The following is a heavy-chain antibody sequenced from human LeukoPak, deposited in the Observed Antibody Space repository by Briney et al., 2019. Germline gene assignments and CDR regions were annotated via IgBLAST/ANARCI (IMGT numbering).Heavy chain of an antibody. CDR3: ARFRSGSYSDFDY. CDR2: MNPNSGNT. CDR1: GYTFTGYY. V-gene: IGHV1-8*03. D-gene: IGHD1-26*01. J-gene: IGHJ4*02. Sequence: ASVKVSCKASGYTFTGYYMHWVRQAPGQGLEWMGWMNPNSGNTGYAQKFQGRVTITRNTSINTAYMELSSLSSEDTAVYYCARFRSGSYSDFDYWGQGTLVTVSS.